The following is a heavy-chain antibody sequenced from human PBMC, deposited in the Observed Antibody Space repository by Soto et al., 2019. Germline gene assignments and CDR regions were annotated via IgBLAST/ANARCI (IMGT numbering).Heavy chain of an antibody. CDR3: ARDDLIAVAGIDN. Sequence: QVQLVQSGAEVKKPGSSVKVSCKASGGTFSSYTISWVRQAPGQGLEWMGRIIPILGIANYAQKFQGRVTSTADKSTSTAYMELSSLRSEDTAVYYCARDDLIAVAGIDNWGQGTLVTVTS. D-gene: IGHD6-13*01. CDR2: IIPILGIA. J-gene: IGHJ4*02. V-gene: IGHV1-69*08. CDR1: GGTFSSYT.